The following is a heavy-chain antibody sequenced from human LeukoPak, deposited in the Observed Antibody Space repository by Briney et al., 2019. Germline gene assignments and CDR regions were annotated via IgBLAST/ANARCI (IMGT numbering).Heavy chain of an antibody. CDR1: GYTLTELS. D-gene: IGHD3-16*01. CDR2: FDPEDGET. CDR3: ARVGQGEFDY. J-gene: IGHJ4*02. Sequence: VASVKVSCKVSGYTLTELSMHWVRQAPGKGLEWMGGFDPEDGETIYAQKFQGRVTMTEDTSTDTAYMELSSLRSDGTAVYYCARVGQGEFDYWGQGTLVTVSS. V-gene: IGHV1-24*01.